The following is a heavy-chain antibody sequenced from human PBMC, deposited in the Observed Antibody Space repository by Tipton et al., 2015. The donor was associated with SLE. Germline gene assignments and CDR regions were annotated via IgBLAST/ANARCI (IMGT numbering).Heavy chain of an antibody. D-gene: IGHD1-14*01. J-gene: IGHJ6*03. CDR2: IKHDGSEQ. V-gene: IGHV3-7*03. CDR1: GFHFGSYW. CDR3: ARDFRRDMDV. Sequence: SLRLSCVVSGFHFGSYWMHWVRQFPGKGLEWVANIKHDGSEQNYVDSVKGRFTISRDNAKSSLFLQMNSLRAEDTAVYYCARDFRRDMDVWGKGTTVTVSS.